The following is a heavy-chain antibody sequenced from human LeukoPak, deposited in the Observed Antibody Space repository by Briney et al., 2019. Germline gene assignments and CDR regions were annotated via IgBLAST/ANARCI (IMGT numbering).Heavy chain of an antibody. CDR3: AGGDFSGSYYPYYYYYMDV. Sequence: GASVKVSCKVSGYTLTEFSMHWVRQAPGKGLEWMGGFDPEDGETIYAQELQGRVTMTKDTPTDTAYMELSSLRSEDTAVYYCAGGDFSGSYYPYYYYYMDVWGKGTTVTVSS. CDR1: GYTLTEFS. D-gene: IGHD1-26*01. V-gene: IGHV1-24*01. J-gene: IGHJ6*03. CDR2: FDPEDGET.